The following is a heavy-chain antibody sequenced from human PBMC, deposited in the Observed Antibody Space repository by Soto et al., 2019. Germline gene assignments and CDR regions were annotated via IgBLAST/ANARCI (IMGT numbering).Heavy chain of an antibody. CDR3: ARDAYYDILTGYYTPFDFDY. J-gene: IGHJ4*02. CDR2: ISAYNGNT. Sequence: GASVKVSCKASGYTFTSYGISWVRQAPGQGLEWMGWISAYNGNTNYAQKLQGRVTMTTDTSTSTAYMELRSLRSDDTAVYYCARDAYYDILTGYYTPFDFDYWGKGTLVTISS. V-gene: IGHV1-18*01. D-gene: IGHD3-9*01. CDR1: GYTFTSYG.